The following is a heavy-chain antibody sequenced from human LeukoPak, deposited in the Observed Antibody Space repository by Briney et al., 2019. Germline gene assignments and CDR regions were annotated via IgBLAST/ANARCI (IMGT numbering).Heavy chain of an antibody. J-gene: IGHJ4*02. CDR3: AKRGSDFRALEY. D-gene: IGHD3-3*01. V-gene: IGHV3-23*01. CDR2: ITGSGGAT. Sequence: PGGSLRLSCAASRFAFSNYVMNWVRQPPGKGLEWVSSITGSGGATYYADSMKGRFTISRDNSKNTLYQQMTSLKAEDTAVYYCAKRGSDFRALEYWGQGTLVTVSS. CDR1: RFAFSNYV.